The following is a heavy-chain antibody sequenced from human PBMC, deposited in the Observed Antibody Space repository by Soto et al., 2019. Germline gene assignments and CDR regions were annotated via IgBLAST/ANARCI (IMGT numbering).Heavy chain of an antibody. CDR2: ISAYNGNT. V-gene: IGHV1-18*01. CDR3: ARDIAAAGLDWYFDL. J-gene: IGHJ2*01. Sequence: QVQLVQSGAEVKKPGASVKVSCKASGYTFTSYGISWVRQAPGQGLEWMGWISAYNGNTNYAQKLQGRVTMNTDTSTSTAYMELRSLRSDDTAVYYCARDIAAAGLDWYFDLWGRGTLVTVSS. CDR1: GYTFTSYG. D-gene: IGHD6-13*01.